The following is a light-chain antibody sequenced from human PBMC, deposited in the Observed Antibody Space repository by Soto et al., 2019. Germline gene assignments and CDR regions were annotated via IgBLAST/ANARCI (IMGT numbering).Light chain of an antibody. CDR2: AAS. Sequence: ILLTQSPSSRSASVEDRVTITCRASQGIDSSLAWYQKKPGKAPKLLIFAASSLQSGVPSRFSGSGSGTDFTLTISSLQPEDFATYYCQQLHDYPITFGQGTRLEIK. V-gene: IGKV1-9*01. CDR3: QQLHDYPIT. J-gene: IGKJ5*01. CDR1: QGIDSS.